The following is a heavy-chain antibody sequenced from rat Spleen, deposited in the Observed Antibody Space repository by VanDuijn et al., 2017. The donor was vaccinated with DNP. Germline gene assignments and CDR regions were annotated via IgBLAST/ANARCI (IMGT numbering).Heavy chain of an antibody. D-gene: IGHD1-7*01. CDR2: ITSSGGST. CDR1: GFTFNNYW. CDR3: AKWEFDY. J-gene: IGHJ2*01. V-gene: IGHV5-31*01. Sequence: EVQLVESGGDLVQPGRSLKLSCVASGFTFNNYWMTWIRQVPGKGLEWVASITSSGGSTYYRDSVKGRFTISRDNAKSTLYLQMDSLRSEETATYYCAKWEFDYWGQVVMVTVSS.